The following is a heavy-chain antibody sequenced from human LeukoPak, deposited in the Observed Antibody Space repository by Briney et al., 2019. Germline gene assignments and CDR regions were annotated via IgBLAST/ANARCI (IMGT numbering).Heavy chain of an antibody. D-gene: IGHD6-13*01. Sequence: GGSLRLSCAASGFTFSSYAMHWVRQAPGKGLEWVAVISYDGSNKYYADSVKGRFTISRDNSKNTLYLQMNSLRAEDTAVYYCARFNLAAAAGNFDYWGQGTLVTVSS. CDR2: ISYDGSNK. CDR1: GFTFSSYA. J-gene: IGHJ4*02. CDR3: ARFNLAAAAGNFDY. V-gene: IGHV3-30-3*01.